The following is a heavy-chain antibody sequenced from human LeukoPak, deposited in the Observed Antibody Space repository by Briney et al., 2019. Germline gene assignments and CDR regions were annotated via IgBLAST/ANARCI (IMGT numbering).Heavy chain of an antibody. D-gene: IGHD6-19*01. CDR2: ISWNSGSI. V-gene: IGHV3-9*03. Sequence: GGSLRLSCAASGFTFDDYARHWVRQAPGKGLEWLSGISWNSGSIGYADSVKGRFTISRDNAKNSLYLQMNSLRAEDMALYYCAKDIGSSGWYRSFDYWGQGTLVTVSS. J-gene: IGHJ4*02. CDR1: GFTFDDYA. CDR3: AKDIGSSGWYRSFDY.